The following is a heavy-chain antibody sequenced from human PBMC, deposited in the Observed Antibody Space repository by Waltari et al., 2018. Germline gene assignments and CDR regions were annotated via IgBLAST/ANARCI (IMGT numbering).Heavy chain of an antibody. J-gene: IGHJ3*02. V-gene: IGHV4-59*11. D-gene: IGHD2-2*01. Sequence: QVQLQESGPGLVKPSETLSLTCTVSGGSISSHHWSWTRQPPGKGLEWIGYIYYSGSTNYNPSLKSRVTISVDTSKNQFSLKLSSVTAADTAVYYCAREGAAANAFDIWGQGTMVTVSS. CDR3: AREGAAANAFDI. CDR2: IYYSGST. CDR1: GGSISSHH.